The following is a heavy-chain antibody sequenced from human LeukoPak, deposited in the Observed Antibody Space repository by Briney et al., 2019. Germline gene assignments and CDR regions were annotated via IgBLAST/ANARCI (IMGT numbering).Heavy chain of an antibody. CDR2: ISAYNGNT. CDR3: ARAGIYYDSSGYYPISTPFDY. J-gene: IGHJ4*02. CDR1: GYTFTSYG. Sequence: ASVKVSCKASGYTFTSYGISWVRHAPGQGLEWMGWISAYNGNTNYAQKLQGRVTMTTDTSTSTAYMELRSLRSDDTAVYYCARAGIYYDSSGYYPISTPFDYWGQGTLVTVSS. V-gene: IGHV1-18*01. D-gene: IGHD3-22*01.